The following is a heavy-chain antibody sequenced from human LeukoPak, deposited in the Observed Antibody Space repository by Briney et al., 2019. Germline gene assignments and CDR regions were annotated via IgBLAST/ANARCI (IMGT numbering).Heavy chain of an antibody. Sequence: SETLSLTCAVYGGSFSGYYWSWIRQPPGKGLEWIGEINHSGSTNYNPSLKGRVTISVDTSKNQFSLKLSSVTAADTAVYYCARSVSDCSSTSCWGVYYYYYYMDVWGKGTTVTVSS. V-gene: IGHV4-34*01. J-gene: IGHJ6*03. D-gene: IGHD2-2*01. CDR3: ARSVSDCSSTSCWGVYYYYYYMDV. CDR2: INHSGST. CDR1: GGSFSGYY.